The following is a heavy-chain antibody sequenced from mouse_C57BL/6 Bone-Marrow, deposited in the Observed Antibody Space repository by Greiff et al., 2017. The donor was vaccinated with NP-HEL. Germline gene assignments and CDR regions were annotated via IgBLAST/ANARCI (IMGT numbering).Heavy chain of an antibody. V-gene: IGHV1-42*01. Sequence: VQLQQSGPELVKPGASVKISCKASGYSFTGYYMNWVKQSPEKSLEWIGEINPSTGGTTYNQKFKAKATLTVDKSSSTAYMQLKSLTSEDSAVYYCYGYDWYFDVWGTGTTVTVSS. D-gene: IGHD2-2*01. CDR2: INPSTGGT. J-gene: IGHJ1*03. CDR3: YGYDWYFDV. CDR1: GYSFTGYY.